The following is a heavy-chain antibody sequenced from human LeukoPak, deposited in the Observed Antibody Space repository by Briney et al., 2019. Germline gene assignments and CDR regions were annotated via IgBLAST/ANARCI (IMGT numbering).Heavy chain of an antibody. V-gene: IGHV3-23*01. CDR3: AKFFGSSGWYGVAFDI. CDR1: GFTFSSYA. J-gene: IGHJ3*02. Sequence: PGGSLRLSCEASGFTFSSYAMSWVRQAPGKGLEWVSAISGSGENTYYADSVKGRFTISRDNSKNTLYLQMNSLRAEDTAVYYCAKFFGSSGWYGVAFDIWGQGTMVTVSS. D-gene: IGHD6-19*01. CDR2: ISGSGENT.